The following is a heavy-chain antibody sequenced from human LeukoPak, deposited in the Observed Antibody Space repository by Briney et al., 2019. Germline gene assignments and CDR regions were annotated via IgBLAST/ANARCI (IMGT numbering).Heavy chain of an antibody. D-gene: IGHD3-10*01. CDR2: ITGDSGST. Sequence: GGFLRLSCAASGFTFRSYAMNWVRQAPGKGLEWVSTITGDSGSTYYADSVKGRFTISRDNSKNTLYLQVSSLRAEDTAIYYCAKDYYGSGSYYNVIADWGQGTLATVSS. CDR3: AKDYYGSGSYYNVIAD. CDR1: GFTFRSYA. J-gene: IGHJ4*02. V-gene: IGHV3-23*01.